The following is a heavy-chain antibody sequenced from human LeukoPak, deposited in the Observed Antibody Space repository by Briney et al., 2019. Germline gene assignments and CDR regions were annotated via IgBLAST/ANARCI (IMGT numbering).Heavy chain of an antibody. D-gene: IGHD5-12*01. J-gene: IGHJ6*03. CDR1: GGSFSGYY. CDR2: INHSGST. Sequence: SETLSLTCAVYGGSFSGYYWSWIRQPPGKGLEWIGEINHSGSTNYNPSLKSRVTISVDTTKNQCSLKLSSVTAADTAVYYCARHKIGYDHYYYMDVWGKGTTVTISS. V-gene: IGHV4-34*01. CDR3: ARHKIGYDHYYYMDV.